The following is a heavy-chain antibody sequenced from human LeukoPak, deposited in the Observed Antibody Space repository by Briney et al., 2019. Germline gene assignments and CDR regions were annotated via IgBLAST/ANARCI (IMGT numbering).Heavy chain of an antibody. CDR2: IYTDGSIT. CDR3: TYKNFDY. D-gene: IGHD1-14*01. CDR1: GFTFSSYW. J-gene: IGHJ4*02. Sequence: PGGSLRLSCAASGFTFSSYWMHWVRQAPGKGLVWVSRIYTDGSITSYADSVKGRFTISRDNAKNTVYLQMNSLRAEDTAVYYCTYKNFDYWGQGTLVTVSS. V-gene: IGHV3-74*01.